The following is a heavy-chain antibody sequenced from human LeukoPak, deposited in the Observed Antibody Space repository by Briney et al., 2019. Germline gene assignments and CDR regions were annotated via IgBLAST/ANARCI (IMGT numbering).Heavy chain of an antibody. CDR3: AKRGNTISFFDP. CDR1: GFTFSNYA. D-gene: IGHD1-1*01. V-gene: IGHV3-23*01. Sequence: GGSLRLSCGASGFTFSNYAMYWVRQAPGKGLEWVSGLTGRGDSAYYADSVKGRFTISRDNSKNTLYLEMNSLRVDDTAVYYCAKRGNTISFFDPWGQGTLVTVSS. CDR2: LTGRGDSA. J-gene: IGHJ5*02.